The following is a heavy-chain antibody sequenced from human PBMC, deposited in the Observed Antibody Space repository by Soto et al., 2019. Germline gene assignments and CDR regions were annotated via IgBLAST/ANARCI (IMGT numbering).Heavy chain of an antibody. J-gene: IGHJ5*02. V-gene: IGHV4-39*01. CDR2: IFYSGNT. D-gene: IGHD6-6*01. CDR3: ARRIAARFLSWFDP. CDR1: GGSISSSTYY. Sequence: SETLSLTCTVSGGSISSSTYYWGWIRQPPGKGLEWIGSIFYSGNTYYNPSLKSRVTISVDTSKNQFSLKLNSVTAADTAVYYCARRIAARFLSWFDPWGQGTLVTVSS.